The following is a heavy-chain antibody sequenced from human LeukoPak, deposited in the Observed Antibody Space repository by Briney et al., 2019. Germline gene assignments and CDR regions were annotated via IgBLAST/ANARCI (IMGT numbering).Heavy chain of an antibody. CDR1: GDSISSYY. CDR2: IYYSESA. J-gene: IGHJ4*02. V-gene: IGHV4-59*01. CDR3: ARERYSGSHYFDY. D-gene: IGHD1-26*01. Sequence: SETLSLTCTVSGDSISSYYWNWIRQPPGKGLEWIGCIYYSESANYNPSLKSRVTISIDTSKNQVSMNLGSVTAADTAVYYCARERYSGSHYFDYWGQGTLVTVSS.